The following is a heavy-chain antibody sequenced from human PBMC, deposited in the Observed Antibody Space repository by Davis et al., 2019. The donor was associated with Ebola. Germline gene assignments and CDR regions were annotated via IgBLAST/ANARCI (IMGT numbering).Heavy chain of an antibody. Sequence: PSETLSLTCTVSGGSISSYYWSWIRQPPGKGLEWIGYIYYSGSTNYNPSLKSRVTISVDTSKNQFSLKLSSVTAADTAVYYCARGYGSGSYYPYYYYYMDVWGKGTTVTVSS. CDR3: ARGYGSGSYYPYYYYYMDV. J-gene: IGHJ6*03. CDR2: IYYSGST. CDR1: GGSISSYY. V-gene: IGHV4-59*08. D-gene: IGHD3-10*01.